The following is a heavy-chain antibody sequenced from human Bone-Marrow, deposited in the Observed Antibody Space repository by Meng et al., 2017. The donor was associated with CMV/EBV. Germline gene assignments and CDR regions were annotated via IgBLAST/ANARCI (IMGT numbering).Heavy chain of an antibody. CDR1: GYTFTGYD. D-gene: IGHD3-22*01. CDR2: MNPNSGGT. Sequence: ASVKVSCKASGYTFTGYDMHWVRQATGQGLEWMGWMNPNSGGTNYAQKLQGRVTMTRDTSISTAYMEVTSLRSDDTAVYYCARVGDYYDSNGYDDWGQGTLVTVSS. V-gene: IGHV1-2*02. J-gene: IGHJ4*02. CDR3: ARVGDYYDSNGYDD.